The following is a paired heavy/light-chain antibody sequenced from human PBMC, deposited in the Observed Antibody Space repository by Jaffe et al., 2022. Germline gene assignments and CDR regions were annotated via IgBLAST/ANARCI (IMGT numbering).Heavy chain of an antibody. CDR3: AKDEVLRFLEWPPSYFDY. D-gene: IGHD3-3*01. J-gene: IGHJ4*02. CDR2: ISGSGGST. Sequence: EVQLLESGGGLVQPGGSLRLSCAASGFTFSSYAMSWVRQAPGKGLEWVSAISGSGGSTYYADSVKGRFTISRDNSKNTLYLQMNSLRAEDTAVYYCAKDEVLRFLEWPPSYFDYWGQGTLVTVSS. CDR1: GFTFSSYA. V-gene: IGHV3-23*01.
Light chain of an antibody. CDR3: QQYYSYPPVT. Sequence: AIRMTQSPSSLSASTGDRVTITCRASQGISSYLAWYQQKPGKAPKLLIYAASTLQSGVPSRFSGSGSGTDFTLTISCLQSEDFATYYCQQYYSYPPVTFGQGTKLEIK. CDR2: AAS. J-gene: IGKJ2*01. CDR1: QGISSY. V-gene: IGKV1-8*01.